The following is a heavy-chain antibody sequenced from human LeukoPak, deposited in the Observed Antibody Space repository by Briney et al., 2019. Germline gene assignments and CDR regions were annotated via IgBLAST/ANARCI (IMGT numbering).Heavy chain of an antibody. Sequence: GGSLRLSCAASGFTFSSYAMSWVRQAPGKGLEWVSAISGSGGSTYYADSVKGRFTISRDNSKNTLNLQMNSLRAEDTAVYYCANSDFWSGYDARLSYYFDYWGQGTLVTVSS. CDR3: ANSDFWSGYDARLSYYFDY. CDR1: GFTFSSYA. D-gene: IGHD3-3*01. CDR2: ISGSGGST. V-gene: IGHV3-23*01. J-gene: IGHJ4*02.